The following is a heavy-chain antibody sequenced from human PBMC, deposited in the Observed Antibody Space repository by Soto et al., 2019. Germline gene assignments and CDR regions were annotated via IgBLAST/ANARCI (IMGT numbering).Heavy chain of an antibody. Sequence: EVQLVESGGGLIQPGGSLRLSCAVSGFTVSNNYMSWVRQAPGKGLEGVSVIYSGGYTAYGDSVKGRFTISRDNSKNTPSSKVKSRGPDVPAVFSWGTSPGGGGYWGQGTLVTVSS. D-gene: IGHD3-10*01. CDR3: GTSPGGGGY. V-gene: IGHV3-53*01. J-gene: IGHJ4*02. CDR1: GFTVSNNY. CDR2: IYSGGYT.